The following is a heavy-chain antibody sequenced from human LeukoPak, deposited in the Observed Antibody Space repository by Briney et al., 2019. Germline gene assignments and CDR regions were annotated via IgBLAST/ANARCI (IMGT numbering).Heavy chain of an antibody. J-gene: IGHJ4*02. CDR2: IKPDVSET. CDR1: GFMFSTYW. V-gene: IGHV3-7*01. CDR3: GGFGYEAAVDL. D-gene: IGHD6-13*01. Sequence: GGSLRLSCAASGFMFSTYWMTWVRQAPGKGLEWVANIKPDVSETYYVDSVKGRFTISRDNTKNLLYLQMNSLRGEDAAVYYCGGFGYEAAVDLWGQGTLVTVSS.